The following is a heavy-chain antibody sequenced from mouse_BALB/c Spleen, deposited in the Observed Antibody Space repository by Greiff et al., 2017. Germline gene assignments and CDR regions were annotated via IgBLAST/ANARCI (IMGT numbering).Heavy chain of an antibody. J-gene: IGHJ3*01. CDR1: GYTFTSYV. CDR2: INPYNDGT. V-gene: IGHV1-14*01. D-gene: IGHD2-3*01. CDR3: ARWDDGYYAPWFAY. Sequence: EVKLVESGPELVKPGASVKMSCKASGYTFTSYVMHWVKQKPGQGLEWIGYINPYNDGTKYNEKFKGKATLTSDKSSSTAYMELSSLTSEDSAVYYCARWDDGYYAPWFAYWGQGTLVTVSA.